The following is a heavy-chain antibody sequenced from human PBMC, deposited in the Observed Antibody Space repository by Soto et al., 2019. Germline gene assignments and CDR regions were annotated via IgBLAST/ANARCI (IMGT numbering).Heavy chain of an antibody. Sequence: PSETLSLTCTVSGGSISSYYWSWIRQPPGKGLEWIGDIYYSGSTNYNPSLKSRVTISVDTSKNQFSLKLSSVTAADTAVYYCARLDFWSGYMHLWGQGTLVTVSS. CDR2: IYYSGST. D-gene: IGHD3-3*01. V-gene: IGHV4-59*01. CDR1: GGSISSYY. CDR3: ARLDFWSGYMHL. J-gene: IGHJ5*02.